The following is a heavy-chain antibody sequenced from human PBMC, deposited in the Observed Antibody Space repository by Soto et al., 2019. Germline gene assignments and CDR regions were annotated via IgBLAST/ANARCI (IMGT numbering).Heavy chain of an antibody. CDR1: GFTFSNYA. CDR2: ISGSGGST. D-gene: IGHD5-18*01. J-gene: IGHJ6*02. CDR3: AKAGGYSYSYYFYYGMDV. Sequence: GGSLRLSCAASGFTFSNYAMSWVRQAPGKGLEWVSTISGSGGSTYYTESVKGRFTISRDNSRNTLYLQMNSLRAEDTAVYYCAKAGGYSYSYYFYYGMDVWGQGTTVTVYS. V-gene: IGHV3-23*01.